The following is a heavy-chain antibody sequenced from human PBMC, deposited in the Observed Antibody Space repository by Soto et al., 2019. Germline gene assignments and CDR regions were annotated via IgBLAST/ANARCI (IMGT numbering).Heavy chain of an antibody. CDR2: ITHGGST. D-gene: IGHD3-16*02. Sequence: SETLSLTCIVSGGSINSDYWSWFRQPPGKRLEWIGYITHGGSTKYNPSLETRITLSIDTSRHQFSLHLSFVTAADTAVYYCARGDMITFGGVIVIPSPSWFDPWGQGTLVTVSS. V-gene: IGHV4-59*01. CDR1: GGSINSDY. CDR3: ARGDMITFGGVIVIPSPSWFDP. J-gene: IGHJ5*02.